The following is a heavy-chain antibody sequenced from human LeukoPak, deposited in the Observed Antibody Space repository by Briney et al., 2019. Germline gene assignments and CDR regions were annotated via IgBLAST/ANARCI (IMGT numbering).Heavy chain of an antibody. D-gene: IGHD2-2*01. V-gene: IGHV1-2*02. CDR2: INPNSGGT. J-gene: IGHJ5*02. CDR1: GYTFTGYY. CDR3: ARDSCSSTSCWFDP. Sequence: ASVKVSCKASGYTFTGYYMHWVRQAPGQGLEWMGWINPNSGGTNYAQKFQGRVTMTRDTSISTAYMELSRLRSDDTAVYYCARDSCSSTSCWFDPWGQGTLVTVSS.